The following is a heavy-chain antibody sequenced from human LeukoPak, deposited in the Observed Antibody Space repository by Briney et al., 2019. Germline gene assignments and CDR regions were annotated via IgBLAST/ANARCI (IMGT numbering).Heavy chain of an antibody. CDR3: ARVSGSYGRYYFDY. D-gene: IGHD1-26*01. Sequence: GGSLRLSCAASGFTFSSYEMNWVRQAPGKGLEWVSYISSSGSTIYYADSVKGRFTISRGNAKNSLYLQMNSLRAEDTAVYYCARVSGSYGRYYFDYWGQGTLVTVSS. CDR1: GFTFSSYE. J-gene: IGHJ4*02. V-gene: IGHV3-48*03. CDR2: ISSSGSTI.